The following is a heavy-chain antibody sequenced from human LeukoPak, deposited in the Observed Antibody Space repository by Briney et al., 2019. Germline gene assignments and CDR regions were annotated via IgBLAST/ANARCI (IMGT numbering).Heavy chain of an antibody. D-gene: IGHD3-3*01. CDR3: ARAYYDFWSGYYSFDY. V-gene: IGHV4-59*01. Sequence: PSETLSLTCTVSGVSISSYYWSWIRQPPGKGLEWIGYIYYSGSTNYNPSLKSRVTISVDTSKNQFSLKLSSVTAADTAVYYCARAYYDFWSGYYSFDYWGQGTLVTVSS. CDR2: IYYSGST. J-gene: IGHJ4*02. CDR1: GVSISSYY.